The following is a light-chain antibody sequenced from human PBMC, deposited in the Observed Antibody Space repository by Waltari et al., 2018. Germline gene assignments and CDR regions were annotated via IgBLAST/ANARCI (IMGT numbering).Light chain of an antibody. CDR3: QQSYSTPPT. CDR2: AAS. CDR1: QSISSY. J-gene: IGKJ2*01. Sequence: DIQMTQPPSSLSASVGNRVTIPCRASQSISSYLNWYQQKPGKAPKLLIYAASSLQSGVPSRFSGSGSGTDFTLTIRSLQPEDFATYYCQQSYSTPPTFGQGTKLEIK. V-gene: IGKV1-39*01.